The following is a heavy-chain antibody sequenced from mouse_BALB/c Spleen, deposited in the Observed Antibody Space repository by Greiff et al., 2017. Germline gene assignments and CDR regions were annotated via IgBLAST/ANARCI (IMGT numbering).Heavy chain of an antibody. CDR3: ARDSLLRLYWYFDV. CDR2: ISDGGSYT. V-gene: IGHV5-4*02. D-gene: IGHD1-2*01. CDR1: GFTFSSYG. Sequence: EVQGVESGGDLVKPGGSLKLSCAASGFTFSSYGMYWVRQTPEKRLEWVATISDGGSYTYYPDSVKGRFTISRDNAKNNLYLQMSSLKSEDTAMYYCARDSLLRLYWYFDVWGAGTTVTVSS. J-gene: IGHJ1*01.